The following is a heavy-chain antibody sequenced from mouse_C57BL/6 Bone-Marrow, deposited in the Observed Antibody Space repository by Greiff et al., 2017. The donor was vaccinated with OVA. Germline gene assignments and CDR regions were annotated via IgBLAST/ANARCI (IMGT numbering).Heavy chain of an antibody. Sequence: VQLQQSGAELARPGASVKLSSKASGYTFTSYGISWVKQRTGQGLEWIGEIYPRSGNTYYNEKFKGKATLTADKSSSTAYMELRSLTSEDSAVYFCARDPFYDGYYPFDYWGQGTTLTVSS. CDR1: GYTFTSYG. CDR2: IYPRSGNT. J-gene: IGHJ2*01. V-gene: IGHV1-81*01. CDR3: ARDPFYDGYYPFDY. D-gene: IGHD2-3*01.